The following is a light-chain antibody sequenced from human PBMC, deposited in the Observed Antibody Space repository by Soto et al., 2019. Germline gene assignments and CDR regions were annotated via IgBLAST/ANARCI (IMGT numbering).Light chain of an antibody. J-gene: IGKJ1*01. Sequence: EIVLTQSPGTLSLSPGERATLSCRASQRIGSYLAWYQQKPGQDPRLLIYDASNRTTGIPARFSGSGSGTDFTLTISSLEPEDFAVYYCQQRSNWPPTWTFGQGTKVEIK. CDR3: QQRSNWPPTWT. CDR2: DAS. V-gene: IGKV3-11*01. CDR1: QRIGSY.